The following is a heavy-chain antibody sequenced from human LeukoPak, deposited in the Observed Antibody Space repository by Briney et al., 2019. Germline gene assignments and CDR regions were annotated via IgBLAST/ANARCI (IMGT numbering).Heavy chain of an antibody. CDR1: GFTFGDYA. CDR2: IRSKAYGGTT. CDR3: TRTSDHIAVADLGGYFDY. J-gene: IGHJ4*02. D-gene: IGHD6-19*01. V-gene: IGHV3-49*03. Sequence: GGSLRLSCTASGFTFGDYAMSWYRQAPGKGLEWVGFIRSKAYGGTTEYAASVKGRFTISRDDSKSIAYLQMNSLKTEDTAVYYCTRTSDHIAVADLGGYFDYWGQGTLVTVSS.